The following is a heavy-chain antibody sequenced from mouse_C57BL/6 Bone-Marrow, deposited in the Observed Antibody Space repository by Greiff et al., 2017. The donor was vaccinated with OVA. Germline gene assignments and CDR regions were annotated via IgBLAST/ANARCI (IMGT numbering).Heavy chain of an antibody. Sequence: VQLQQSGPELVKPGASVKISCKASGYSFTDYNMNWVKQSNGKSLEWIGVINPNYGTTSYNQKFKVKATLTVDQSSSTAYMQLNSLTSEDSAGYYCAFYYGSSYRYFDVWGTGTTVTVSS. CDR2: INPNYGTT. D-gene: IGHD1-1*01. J-gene: IGHJ1*03. CDR3: AFYYGSSYRYFDV. V-gene: IGHV1-39*01. CDR1: GYSFTDYN.